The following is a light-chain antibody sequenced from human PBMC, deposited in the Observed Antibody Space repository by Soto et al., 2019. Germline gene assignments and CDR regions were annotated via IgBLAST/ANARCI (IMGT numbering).Light chain of an antibody. V-gene: IGLV1-40*01. CDR1: SSNIGAGYD. J-gene: IGLJ1*01. CDR2: GNT. CDR3: QSYDSSLTSYV. Sequence: QSVLTQPPSMSGAPGQRVTISCTGSSSNIGAGYDVHWYQQLPGTAPKLLIYGNTNRPSGVPDRFSGSKSGTSASLAITGLQDEDEADYYCQSYDSSLTSYVFGTGTKVTVL.